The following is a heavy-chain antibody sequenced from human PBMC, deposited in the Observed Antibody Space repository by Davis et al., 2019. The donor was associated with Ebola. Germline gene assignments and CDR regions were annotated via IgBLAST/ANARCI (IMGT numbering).Heavy chain of an antibody. J-gene: IGHJ6*02. CDR2: INHSGST. CDR1: GGSFSGYY. CDR3: ARDHHYYYGMDV. D-gene: IGHD1-14*01. V-gene: IGHV4-34*01. Sequence: MPSETLSLTCAVYGGSFSGYYWSWIRQPPGKGLEWIGEINHSGSTNYNPSLKSRVTISVDTSKNQFSLQLNSVTPEDTAVYYCARDHHYYYGMDVWGQGTTVVVSS.